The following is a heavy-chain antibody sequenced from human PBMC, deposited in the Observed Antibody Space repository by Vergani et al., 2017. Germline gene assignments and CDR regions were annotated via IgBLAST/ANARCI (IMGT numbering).Heavy chain of an antibody. Sequence: QVQLLESGPGLLKPSETLSLTCSVSGYSITSGYYWGWIRQPPGRGLECIGSIYHTGSAYYNPSLKSRVTVSVDTSMNQVSLKLNSVTAADTAVYYCVRTVSLWFGEAKDGGWFDPWGQGTLVTVTS. CDR2: IYHTGSA. CDR1: GYSITSGYY. J-gene: IGHJ5*02. D-gene: IGHD3-10*01. V-gene: IGHV4-38-2*01. CDR3: VRTVSLWFGEAKDGGWFDP.